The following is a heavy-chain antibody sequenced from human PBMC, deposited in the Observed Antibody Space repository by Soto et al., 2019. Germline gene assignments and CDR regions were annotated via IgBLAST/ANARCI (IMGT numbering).Heavy chain of an antibody. J-gene: IGHJ4*02. CDR2: ISAYNGNT. V-gene: IGHV1-18*04. CDR1: GYTFTSYG. Sequence: QVQLVQSGAEVKKPGASVKVSCKASGYTFTSYGISWVRQAPGQGLEWMGWISAYNGNTNYAQKLQGTVTMNTDTSTSTAYMELRSLRSDDTAVYYCARRGPSSYYYDSSGYYYLDYWGRGTLVTVSS. CDR3: ARRGPSSYYYDSSGYYYLDY. D-gene: IGHD3-22*01.